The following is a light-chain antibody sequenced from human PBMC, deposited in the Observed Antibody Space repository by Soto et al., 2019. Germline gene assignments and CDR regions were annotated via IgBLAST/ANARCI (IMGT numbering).Light chain of an antibody. CDR2: GAS. CDR3: QQYNNWPPWT. J-gene: IGKJ1*01. CDR1: QSVSSSN. Sequence: EIVLTQSPGTLSLSTGERATLSCRAIQSVSSSNLAWYQQKPGQAPRLLIYGASTRATGIPARFSGSGSGTEFTLTISSLQSEDFAVYYCQQYNNWPPWTFGQGTKVDIK. V-gene: IGKV3-15*01.